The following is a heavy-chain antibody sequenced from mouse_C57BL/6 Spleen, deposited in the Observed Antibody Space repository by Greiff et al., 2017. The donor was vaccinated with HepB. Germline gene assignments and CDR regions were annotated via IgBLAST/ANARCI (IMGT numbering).Heavy chain of an antibody. J-gene: IGHJ2*01. CDR3: SREQDSSGYYFDY. CDR1: GYAFSSYW. D-gene: IGHD3-2*02. Sequence: VQLQQSGAELVKPGASVKISCKASGYAFSSYWMNWVKQRPGKGLEWIGQIYPGDGDTNYNGKFKGKATLTADKSSSTAYMQLSSLTSEDSAVYFWSREQDSSGYYFDYWGQGTTLTVSS. CDR2: IYPGDGDT. V-gene: IGHV1-80*01.